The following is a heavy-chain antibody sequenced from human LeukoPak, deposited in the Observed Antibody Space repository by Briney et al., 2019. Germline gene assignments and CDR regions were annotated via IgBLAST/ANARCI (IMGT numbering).Heavy chain of an antibody. V-gene: IGHV4-38-2*02. Sequence: PSETLSLTCTVSGYSISSGYYWGWIRQPPGKVLEWIGNMYHSSSFHYNPSLKSRVTISVDTSKNQFSMKLSSVTAADTAVYYCAREDSYYMDVWGKGATVTVSS. J-gene: IGHJ6*03. CDR2: MYHSSSF. CDR3: AREDSYYMDV. CDR1: GYSISSGYY.